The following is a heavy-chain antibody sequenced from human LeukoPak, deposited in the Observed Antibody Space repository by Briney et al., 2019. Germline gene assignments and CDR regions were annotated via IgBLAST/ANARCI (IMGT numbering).Heavy chain of an antibody. Sequence: GGSLRLSCAASGFIFDDYAMHWVRQASGKGLEWVSGISWNSGSIGYADSVKGQFNITRCNAKHSLYLQMNRQSAEDTAVYYCPKDKGIAAAGDYYGMDVWGQGATVTVSS. CDR3: PKDKGIAAAGDYYGMDV. V-gene: IGHV3-9*01. CDR2: ISWNSGSI. D-gene: IGHD6-13*01. CDR1: GFIFDDYA. J-gene: IGHJ6*02.